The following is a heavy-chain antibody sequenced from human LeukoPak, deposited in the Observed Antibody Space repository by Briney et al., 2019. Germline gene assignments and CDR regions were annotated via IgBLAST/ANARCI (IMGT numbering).Heavy chain of an antibody. D-gene: IGHD5-18*01. J-gene: IGHJ4*02. CDR1: GGSISSSSYY. CDR2: IYYSGST. V-gene: IGHV4-39*07. CDR3: ARGRIARLPYFDY. Sequence: PSETLSLTCTVFGGSISSSSYYWGWIRQPPGKGLEWIGSIYYSGSTYYNPSLKSRVTISVDTSKNQFSLKLSSVTAADTAVYYCARGRIARLPYFDYWGQGTLVTVSS.